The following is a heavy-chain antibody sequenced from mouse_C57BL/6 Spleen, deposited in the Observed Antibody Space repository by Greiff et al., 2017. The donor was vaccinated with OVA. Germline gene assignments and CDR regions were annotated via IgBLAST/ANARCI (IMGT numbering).Heavy chain of an antibody. Sequence: VQRVESGAELVRPGASVKLSCKASGYTFTDYYINWVKQRPGQGLEWIARIYPGSGNTYYNEKFKGKATLTAEKSSSTAYMQLSSLTSEDSAVYFCARENAMDYWGQGTSVTVSS. J-gene: IGHJ4*01. CDR2: IYPGSGNT. CDR1: GYTFTDYY. CDR3: ARENAMDY. V-gene: IGHV1-76*01.